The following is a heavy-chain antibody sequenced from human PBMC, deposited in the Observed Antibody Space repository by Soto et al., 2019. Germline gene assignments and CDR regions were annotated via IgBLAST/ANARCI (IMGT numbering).Heavy chain of an antibody. Sequence: SETLSLTCVVYGGSFSGYYWSWIRQPPGKGLEWIGEINQSGSTNYNPSLKSRVTISVDTSKNQFSLKLSSVTAADTAVYYCARSPGGPWFDTWGQGTLVTVS. V-gene: IGHV4-34*01. CDR1: GGSFSGYY. CDR2: INQSGST. CDR3: ARSPGGPWFDT. J-gene: IGHJ5*02.